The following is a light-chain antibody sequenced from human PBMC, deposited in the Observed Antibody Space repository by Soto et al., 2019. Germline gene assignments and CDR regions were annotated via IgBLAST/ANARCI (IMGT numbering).Light chain of an antibody. J-gene: IGKJ3*01. CDR3: QQLNSFPIP. V-gene: IGKV1-9*01. Sequence: QLTQSPSSLSASVGDRVTITCRASQGISSFLAWYQQKPGKDPKLLIYGASTLQSGVPSRFSGSESGTDFTLTIGSLQPEDFATYYCQQLNSFPIPFGPGTKVDIK. CDR1: QGISSF. CDR2: GAS.